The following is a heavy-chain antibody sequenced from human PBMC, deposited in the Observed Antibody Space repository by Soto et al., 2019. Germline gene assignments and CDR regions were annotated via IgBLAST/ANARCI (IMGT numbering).Heavy chain of an antibody. J-gene: IGHJ3*02. Sequence: EVQLVASGGGLVQPGGSLRLSCAASGFTVSSNYMSWVRQAPGKGLEWVSVIYSGGSTYYADSVKGRLTISRDNSKNTLYLQMNSLRAEDTAVYYCVRAVAGRADIWGQGTMVTVSS. V-gene: IGHV3-66*01. CDR1: GFTVSSNY. D-gene: IGHD6-19*01. CDR2: IYSGGST. CDR3: VRAVAGRADI.